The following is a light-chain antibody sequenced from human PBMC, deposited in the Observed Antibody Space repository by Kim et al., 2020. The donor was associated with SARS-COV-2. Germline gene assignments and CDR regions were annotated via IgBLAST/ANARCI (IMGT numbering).Light chain of an antibody. CDR1: SSDVGGYNY. CDR3: CSYAGSYTYV. CDR2: DVS. Sequence: GQSVTFACTGTSSDVGGYNYVSWYQQHPGNAPKLMIYDVSKRPSGVPDRFSGSKSGNTASLTISGLQAEDEADYYCCSYAGSYTYVFGTGTKVTVL. J-gene: IGLJ1*01. V-gene: IGLV2-11*01.